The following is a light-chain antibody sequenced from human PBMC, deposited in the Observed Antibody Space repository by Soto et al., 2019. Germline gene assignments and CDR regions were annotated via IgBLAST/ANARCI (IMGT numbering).Light chain of an antibody. J-gene: IGLJ2*01. Sequence: QSALTQPASVSGSPGQSITISCTGTSGDVGGYNYVSWYQQHPGKAPKLMIYDVSNRPSGVSDRFSGSKSGNTASLTLSGLQAEDEADYYCSSYTSSSTLVVFGGGTKLTVL. CDR1: SGDVGGYNY. CDR3: SSYTSSSTLVV. V-gene: IGLV2-14*01. CDR2: DVS.